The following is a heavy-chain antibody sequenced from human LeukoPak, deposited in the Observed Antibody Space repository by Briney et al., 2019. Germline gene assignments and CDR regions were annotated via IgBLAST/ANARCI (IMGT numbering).Heavy chain of an antibody. CDR1: GFTVNGNY. D-gene: IGHD4-23*01. J-gene: IGHJ4*02. V-gene: IGHV3-53*01. CDR3: ARRAGGYSHPYDY. CDR2: IYSGGTT. Sequence: GGSLRLSCAVSGFTVNGNYMSWVRQAPGKGLEWVSLIYSGGTTYYADSVKGRFTISRDNSKNTLYLQMNSLRAEDTAVYYCARRAGGYSHPYDYWGQGILVTVSS.